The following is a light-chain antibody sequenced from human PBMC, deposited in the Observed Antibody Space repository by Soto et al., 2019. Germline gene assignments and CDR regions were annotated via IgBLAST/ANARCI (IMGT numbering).Light chain of an antibody. Sequence: DIQMTQSPSSLTASVGDRVTISCRASQSISTYLNWYQQKPGTAPRLLIYRASSVKSGVPPRFSGSGSGRDFTLTISSLRPEDIATYFCQQSYSSRPWTFGQGTKVEVK. J-gene: IGKJ1*01. CDR2: RAS. V-gene: IGKV1-39*01. CDR3: QQSYSSRPWT. CDR1: QSISTY.